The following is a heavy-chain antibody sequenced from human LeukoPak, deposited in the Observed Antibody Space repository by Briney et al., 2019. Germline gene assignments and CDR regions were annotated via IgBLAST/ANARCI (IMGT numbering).Heavy chain of an antibody. V-gene: IGHV4-39*07. D-gene: IGHD6-19*01. CDR1: GGSISSSSYY. CDR2: IYYSGST. J-gene: IGHJ4*02. Sequence: PSETLSLTRTVSGGSISSSSYYWGWIRQPPGKGLEWIGSIYYSGSTYYNPSLKSRVTISIDTSKNQFSLMLSSVTAADTAVYYCAGRSGWYFYYFDYWGQGTLVTVSS. CDR3: AGRSGWYFYYFDY.